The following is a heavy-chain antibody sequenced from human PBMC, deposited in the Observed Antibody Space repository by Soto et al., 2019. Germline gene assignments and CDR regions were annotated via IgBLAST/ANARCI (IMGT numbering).Heavy chain of an antibody. D-gene: IGHD1-26*01. J-gene: IGHJ4*02. CDR1: GGSITSHGYC. CDR3: ASHAGGVSQIDY. Sequence: PSETLSLTCTVSGGSITSHGYCCFWIRHPPGSGLEWRGTIYYSGTTFYNPSLKGRVTISVDTSKNQLSLKLSSVTAADTAVYYCASHAGGVSQIDYLGQGTLVTVSS. V-gene: IGHV4-39*01. CDR2: IYYSGTT.